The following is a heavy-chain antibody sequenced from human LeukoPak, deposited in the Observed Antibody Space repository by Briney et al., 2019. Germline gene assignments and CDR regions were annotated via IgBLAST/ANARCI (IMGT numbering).Heavy chain of an antibody. CDR1: GGSISSYY. Sequence: SETLSLTCTVSGGSISSYYWSWIRQPAGKGLEWIGRIYTSGSTNYNPSLKSRVTMSVDTYKNQCSLKLSPLTAADTAVYYCAREVRPSADSSGYYYSYYYYGMDVWGQGTTVTVSS. V-gene: IGHV4-4*07. J-gene: IGHJ6*02. CDR3: AREVRPSADSSGYYYSYYYYGMDV. CDR2: IYTSGST. D-gene: IGHD3-22*01.